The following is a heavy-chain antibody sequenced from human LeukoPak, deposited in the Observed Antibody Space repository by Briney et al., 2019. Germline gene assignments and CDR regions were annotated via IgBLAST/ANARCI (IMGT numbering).Heavy chain of an antibody. Sequence: SETLSLTCSVSGVSGGSISSGSYYWSWIRQPAGKGLEWIGRIYTSGSTNYNPSLKSRVTISLDTSKNQFSLKLSSVTAADTAVYYCARERAYYDILPRWFDPWGQGTLVTVSS. D-gene: IGHD3-9*01. J-gene: IGHJ5*02. CDR3: ARERAYYDILPRWFDP. CDR1: GVSGGSISSGSYY. V-gene: IGHV4-61*02. CDR2: IYTSGST.